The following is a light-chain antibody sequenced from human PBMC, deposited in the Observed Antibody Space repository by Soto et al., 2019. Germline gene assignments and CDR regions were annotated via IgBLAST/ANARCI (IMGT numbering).Light chain of an antibody. CDR2: EVS. V-gene: IGLV2-8*01. Sequence: QSALTQPPSASGSPGQSVTISCTGTSSDVGGYNYVSWYQQHPGKAPKLMIYEVSKRPSGVPDRFSGSKSGNTASLTVSGVQAEEEAYYYCSSYAGSDKLVFGGGTKLTVL. CDR3: SSYAGSDKLV. CDR1: SSDVGGYNY. J-gene: IGLJ3*02.